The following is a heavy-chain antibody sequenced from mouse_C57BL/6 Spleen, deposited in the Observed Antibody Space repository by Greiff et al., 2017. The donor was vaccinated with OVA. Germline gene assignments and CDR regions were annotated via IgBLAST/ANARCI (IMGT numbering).Heavy chain of an antibody. CDR1: GFTFSDYY. CDR2: INYDGSST. V-gene: IGHV5-16*01. Sequence: EVNVVESEGGLVQPGSSMKLSCTASGFTFSDYYMAWVRQVPEKGLEWVANINYDGSSTYYLDSLKSRFIISRDNAKNILYLQMSSLKSEDTATYYCARENSYAMDYWGQGTSVTVSS. CDR3: ARENSYAMDY. J-gene: IGHJ4*01.